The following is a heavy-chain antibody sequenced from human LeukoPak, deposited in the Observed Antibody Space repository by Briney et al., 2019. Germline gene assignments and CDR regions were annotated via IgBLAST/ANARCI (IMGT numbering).Heavy chain of an antibody. V-gene: IGHV1-46*01. Sequence: ASVKVSCKASGYTFTSYYMHWVRQAPGQGLEWTGIINPSGGSASYAQKFQGRVTMTRDTSTSTVYMELSSLRSEDTAVYYCAALTLGYCSSTSCLSTWGQGTLVTVSS. D-gene: IGHD2-2*01. J-gene: IGHJ5*02. CDR1: GYTFTSYY. CDR2: INPSGGSA. CDR3: AALTLGYCSSTSCLST.